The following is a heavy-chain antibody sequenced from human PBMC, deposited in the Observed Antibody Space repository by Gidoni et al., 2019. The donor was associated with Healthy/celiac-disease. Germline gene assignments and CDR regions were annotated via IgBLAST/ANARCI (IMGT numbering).Heavy chain of an antibody. CDR3: ARLSTIFGVVSYYYYGMDV. V-gene: IGHV1-69*01. Sequence: GQGLEWMGGIIPIFGTANYAQKFQGRVTITADESTSTAYMELSSLRSEDTAVYYCARLSTIFGVVSYYYYGMDVWGQGTTVTVSS. CDR2: IIPIFGTA. J-gene: IGHJ6*02. D-gene: IGHD3-3*01.